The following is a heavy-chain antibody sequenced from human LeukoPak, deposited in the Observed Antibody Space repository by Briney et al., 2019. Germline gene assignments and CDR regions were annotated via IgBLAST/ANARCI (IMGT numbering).Heavy chain of an antibody. D-gene: IGHD2-2*01. CDR1: GFTFSSYS. J-gene: IGHJ5*02. CDR2: ISSSSSYI. CDR3: ARGVVVVPAARWFDP. V-gene: IGHV3-21*01. Sequence: GGSLRLSCAASGFTFSSYSMNWVRQAPGKGLEWVSSISSSSSYIYYADSVKGRFTISRDNAKNSPYLQMNSLRAEDTAVYYCARGVVVVPAARWFDPWGQGTLVTVSS.